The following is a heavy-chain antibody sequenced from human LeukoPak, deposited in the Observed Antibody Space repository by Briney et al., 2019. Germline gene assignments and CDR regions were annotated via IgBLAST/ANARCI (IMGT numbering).Heavy chain of an antibody. CDR3: ARSPYYYDSSGDSLDY. J-gene: IGHJ4*02. CDR2: ISYDGSNK. CDR1: GFTFSSYA. D-gene: IGHD3-22*01. V-gene: IGHV3-30-3*01. Sequence: GRSLRLYCAASGFTFSSYAMHWVRQAPGKGLEWVAVISYDGSNKYYADSVKGRFTISRDNSKNTLYLQMNSLRAEDTAVYYCARSPYYYDSSGDSLDYWGQGTLVTVSS.